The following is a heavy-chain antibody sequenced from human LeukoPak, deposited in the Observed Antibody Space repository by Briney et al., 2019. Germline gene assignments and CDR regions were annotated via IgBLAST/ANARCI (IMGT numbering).Heavy chain of an antibody. CDR3: ARAAYYDILTGYYYYYYMDV. D-gene: IGHD3-9*01. J-gene: IGHJ6*03. Sequence: ASVKVSCKASRYTFTSYGISWVRQAPGQGLEWMGWISAYNGNTNYAQKFQGRVTMTTDTSTSTAYMELRSLRSDDTAVYYCARAAYYDILTGYYYYYYMDVWGKGTTVTISS. CDR2: ISAYNGNT. CDR1: RYTFTSYG. V-gene: IGHV1-18*01.